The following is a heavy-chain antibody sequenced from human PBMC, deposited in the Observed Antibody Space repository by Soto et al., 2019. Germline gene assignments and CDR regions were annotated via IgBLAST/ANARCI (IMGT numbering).Heavy chain of an antibody. Sequence: GGSLSLSCAASGFTFSSYAMHWVRQAPGKGLEWVAVISYDGSNKYYADSVKGRFTISRDNSKNTLYLQMNSLRAEDTAVYYCARDPRNSSSWYYYYYGMDVWGQGTTVTVSS. CDR1: GFTFSSYA. V-gene: IGHV3-30-3*01. D-gene: IGHD6-13*01. CDR2: ISYDGSNK. CDR3: ARDPRNSSSWYYYYYGMDV. J-gene: IGHJ6*02.